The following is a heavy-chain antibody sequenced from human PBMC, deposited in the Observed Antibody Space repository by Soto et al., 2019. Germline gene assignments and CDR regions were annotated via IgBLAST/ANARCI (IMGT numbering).Heavy chain of an antibody. Sequence: EVQLVESGGGLVQPGRSLRLSCAASGFTFDDYAMHWVRQAPGKGLEWVSGISWNSGSIGYADSVKGRFTISRDNAKNSLYLQMNSLIAEDTALYYCAKAGFWSGYYSLVDYWGQGTLVTVSS. CDR3: AKAGFWSGYYSLVDY. J-gene: IGHJ4*02. CDR2: ISWNSGSI. V-gene: IGHV3-9*01. CDR1: GFTFDDYA. D-gene: IGHD3-3*01.